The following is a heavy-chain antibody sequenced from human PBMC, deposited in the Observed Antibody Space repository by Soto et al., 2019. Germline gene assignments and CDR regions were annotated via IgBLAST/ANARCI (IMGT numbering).Heavy chain of an antibody. V-gene: IGHV1-69*02. Sequence: QVQLVQSGAEVKKPGSSVKVSCKASGGTFSSYTISWVRQAPGQGLEWMGRIIPILGIANYAQRFQGRVTITADKSTGTAYMELSSLRSEDTAVYYCAMEYCSSTSCDRDYWGQGTLVTVSS. J-gene: IGHJ4*02. CDR1: GGTFSSYT. CDR3: AMEYCSSTSCDRDY. D-gene: IGHD2-2*02. CDR2: IIPILGIA.